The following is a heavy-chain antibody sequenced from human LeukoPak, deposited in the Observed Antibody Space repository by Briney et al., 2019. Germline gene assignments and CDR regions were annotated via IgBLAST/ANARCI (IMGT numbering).Heavy chain of an antibody. CDR2: IRYDGSNK. D-gene: IGHD3-3*01. V-gene: IGHV3-30*02. Sequence: GGSLRLSCAASGFTFSSYGMHWVRQAPGKGLEWVAFIRYDGSNKYYADSVKGRFTISRDNSKNTLYLQMNSLRAEDTAVYYCAKAHDFWSGYYHWGQGTLVTVSS. J-gene: IGHJ4*02. CDR1: GFTFSSYG. CDR3: AKAHDFWSGYYH.